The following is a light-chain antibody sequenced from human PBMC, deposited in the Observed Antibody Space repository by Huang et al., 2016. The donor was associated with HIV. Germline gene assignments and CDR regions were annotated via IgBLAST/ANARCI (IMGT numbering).Light chain of an antibody. CDR2: DAS. V-gene: IGKV3D-20*01. Sequence: EIVLTQSPATLSLSPGERATLSCGASQSVTSSYLAWYQQKPGLAPRLLISDASSRATGIPDWFSGSGSGTDFTLTINRLDPEDFAIYYCQQYGAAPVTFGQGTKVEVK. CDR1: QSVTSSY. J-gene: IGKJ1*01. CDR3: QQYGAAPVT.